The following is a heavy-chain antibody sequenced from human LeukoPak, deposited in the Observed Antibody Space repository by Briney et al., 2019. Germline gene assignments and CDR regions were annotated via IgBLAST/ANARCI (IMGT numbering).Heavy chain of an antibody. CDR1: GYSFTSYW. CDR2: IYPGDSDT. J-gene: IGHJ6*03. D-gene: IGHD3-10*01. V-gene: IGHV5-51*01. Sequence: GESLKISCKGSGYSFTSYWIGWVRQMPGKGLEWMGIIYPGDSDTRYSPSFQGQVTISADKSISTAYLQWSSLKASDTAMYYCARSTLTYDSGSIRNYYMDVWGKGTTVTVSS. CDR3: ARSTLTYDSGSIRNYYMDV.